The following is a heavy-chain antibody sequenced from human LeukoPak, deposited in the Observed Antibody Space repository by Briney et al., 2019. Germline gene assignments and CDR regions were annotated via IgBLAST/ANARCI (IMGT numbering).Heavy chain of an antibody. J-gene: IGHJ6*03. CDR2: INPSGGST. CDR3: ARDAASTAAGTYYYYYYMDV. Sequence: ASVKVSCKASGYTFTSYYMHWVRQAPGQGLEWMGIINPSGGSTSYAQKFQGRVTMTRDTSTSTVYMELSSLRSEDTAVYYCARDAASTAAGTYYYYYYMDVWGKGTTVTVSS. CDR1: GYTFTSYY. V-gene: IGHV1-46*01. D-gene: IGHD6-13*01.